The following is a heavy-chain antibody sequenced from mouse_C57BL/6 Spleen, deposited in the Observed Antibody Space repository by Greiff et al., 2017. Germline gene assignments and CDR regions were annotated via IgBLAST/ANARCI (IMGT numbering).Heavy chain of an antibody. CDR1: GYTFTGYW. J-gene: IGHJ2*01. CDR2: IHPNSGST. V-gene: IGHV1-64*01. CDR3: ARERITTVVATDFDY. Sequence: QVQLQQPGAELVKPGASVTLSCKASGYTFTGYWMHWVKQRPGQGLEWIGIIHPNSGSTNYNEKFKSKATLTVDKSSSTAYMQLSSLTSEDSAVYYCARERITTVVATDFDYWGQGTTLTVSS. D-gene: IGHD1-1*01.